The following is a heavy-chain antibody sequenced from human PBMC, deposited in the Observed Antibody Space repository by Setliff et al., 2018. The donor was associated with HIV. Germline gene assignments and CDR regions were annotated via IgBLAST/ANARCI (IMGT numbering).Heavy chain of an antibody. Sequence: SETLSLTCTVSGGSISSGSYYWTWIRQPAGKGLEWIGHIYTTGSTNYNPSLKSRVTISVDTSKNQLSLKLNSVTAADTAVYYCARDQYFNSGGYWATIRHYYYMDVWGKGTAVTVSS. V-gene: IGHV4-61*09. CDR3: ARDQYFNSGGYWATIRHYYYMDV. D-gene: IGHD3-22*01. CDR1: GGSISSGSYY. CDR2: IYTTGST. J-gene: IGHJ6*03.